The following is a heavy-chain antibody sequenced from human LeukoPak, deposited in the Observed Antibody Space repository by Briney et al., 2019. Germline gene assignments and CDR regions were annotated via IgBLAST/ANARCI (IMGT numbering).Heavy chain of an antibody. Sequence: GGSLRLSCAASGFTFSSYWMSWVRQAPGKGLEWVVNIKQDGSEKNYVDSGKGRFTISRDNAKNSLYLQMNSLRAEDTAVYYCARDLESSSWRFDYWGQGTLVTVSS. V-gene: IGHV3-7*01. CDR1: GFTFSSYW. J-gene: IGHJ4*02. CDR3: ARDLESSSWRFDY. D-gene: IGHD6-13*01. CDR2: IKQDGSEK.